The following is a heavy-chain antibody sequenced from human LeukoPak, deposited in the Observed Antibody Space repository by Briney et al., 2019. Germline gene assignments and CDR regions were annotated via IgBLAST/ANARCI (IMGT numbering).Heavy chain of an antibody. CDR3: ARGGGNFDRSGYYEYYFDY. V-gene: IGHV3-23*01. J-gene: IGHJ4*02. D-gene: IGHD3-22*01. CDR2: ISGSGSRT. CDR1: GFSFSVYA. Sequence: GGSLRLSCVASGFSFSVYAMSWVRQAPGKGLEWVSGISGSGSRTYSADSVKGLFTIYRDNSRKPLYLQMNSLRAEDTAVYYCARGGGNFDRSGYYEYYFDYWGQGTLVTVSS.